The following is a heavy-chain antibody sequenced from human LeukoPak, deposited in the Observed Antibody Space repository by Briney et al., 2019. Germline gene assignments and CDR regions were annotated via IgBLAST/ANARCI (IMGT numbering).Heavy chain of an antibody. CDR1: GGSISSYY. V-gene: IGHV4-59*10. D-gene: IGHD3-22*01. CDR2: IYTSGST. J-gene: IGHJ3*02. CDR3: ARGPYKFDGSGAFDI. Sequence: SETLSLTCAVYGGSISSYYWSWIRQPAGKGLEWIGRIYTSGSTNYNPSLKSRVTISVDTSKNQFSLKLTSVTAADTAVYYCARGPYKFDGSGAFDIWGQGTMVTVSS.